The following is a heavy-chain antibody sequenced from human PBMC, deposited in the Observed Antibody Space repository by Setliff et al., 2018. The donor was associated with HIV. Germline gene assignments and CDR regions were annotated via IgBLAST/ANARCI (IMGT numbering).Heavy chain of an antibody. CDR1: GDSIATNY. CDR2: INNNGNT. D-gene: IGHD1-26*01. V-gene: IGHV4-4*07. Sequence: ETLSLTCTCSGDSIATNYWSWIRQPAGKGPEWIGRINNNGNTNYNPSLKSRVTMSVDTSKNQFSLKMSSVTAADTAVYYCARESGSAYYYYYMDVWGKGTTVTVSS. J-gene: IGHJ6*03. CDR3: ARESGSAYYYYYMDV.